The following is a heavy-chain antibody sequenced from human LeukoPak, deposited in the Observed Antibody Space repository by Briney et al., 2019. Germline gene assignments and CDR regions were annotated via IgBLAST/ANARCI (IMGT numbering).Heavy chain of an antibody. D-gene: IGHD2-2*01. CDR2: ISGDGGYT. CDR1: GFTFSAYW. Sequence: GGSLRLSCAASGFTFSAYWMHWVRQAPGKGLVWVSRISGDGGYTTYADSVKGRFTISRDNAKTTLYLQMNSLRAEDTAVYYCARGIVVPATAVYYYGMDVWGQGTTVTVSS. CDR3: ARGIVVPATAVYYYGMDV. V-gene: IGHV3-74*01. J-gene: IGHJ6*02.